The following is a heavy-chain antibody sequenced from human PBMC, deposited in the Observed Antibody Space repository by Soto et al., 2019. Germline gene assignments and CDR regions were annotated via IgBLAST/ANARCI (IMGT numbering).Heavy chain of an antibody. J-gene: IGHJ4*02. CDR2: IIPILGIA. CDR3: ARGPYYYDSSGEFIDY. CDR1: GGTFSSYT. Sequence: GASVKVSCKASGGTFSSYTISWVRQAPGQGLEWMGRIIPILGIANYAQKFQGRVTITADKSTSTAYMELSSLRSEDTAVYYCARGPYYYDSSGEFIDYWGQGTLVTVSS. D-gene: IGHD3-22*01. V-gene: IGHV1-69*02.